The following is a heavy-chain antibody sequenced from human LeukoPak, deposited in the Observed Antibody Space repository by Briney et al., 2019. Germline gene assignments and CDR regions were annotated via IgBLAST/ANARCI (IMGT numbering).Heavy chain of an antibody. Sequence: GGSLRLSCAASGFTFSNYWMHWVRQAPGKGLEWVSLISGDGGSTYYADSVKGRFTISRDNSKNSLYLQMNSLRTEDTALYYCAKYSVAGTGFDYWGQGTLVTVSS. CDR2: ISGDGGST. CDR1: GFTFSNYW. D-gene: IGHD6-19*01. J-gene: IGHJ4*02. CDR3: AKYSVAGTGFDY. V-gene: IGHV3-43*02.